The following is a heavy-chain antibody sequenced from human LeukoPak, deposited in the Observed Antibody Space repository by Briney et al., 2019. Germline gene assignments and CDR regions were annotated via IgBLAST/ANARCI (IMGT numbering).Heavy chain of an antibody. CDR3: ARQGDSGWYYFDY. J-gene: IGHJ4*02. Sequence: SETLSLTCAVSGGSISSSNWWSWVRQPPGKGLEWIGEIYHSGSTNYNPSLKSRVTISVDTSKNQFSLKLSSVTAADTAAYYCARQGDSGWYYFDYWGQGTLVTVSS. CDR1: GGSISSSNW. CDR2: IYHSGST. V-gene: IGHV4-4*02. D-gene: IGHD6-19*01.